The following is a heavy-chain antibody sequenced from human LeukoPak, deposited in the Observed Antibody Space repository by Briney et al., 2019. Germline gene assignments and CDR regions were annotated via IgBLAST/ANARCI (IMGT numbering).Heavy chain of an antibody. CDR2: ISYDGSNK. J-gene: IGHJ3*02. CDR3: ARGEWGYCSSTSCPVPDAFDI. D-gene: IGHD2-2*01. Sequence: PGGSLRLSRAASGFTFSSYAMHWVRQAPGKGLEWVAVISYDGSNKYYADSVKGRFTISRDNSKNTLYLQMNSLRAEDTAVYYCARGEWGYCSSTSCPVPDAFDIWGQGTMVTVSS. V-gene: IGHV3-30-3*01. CDR1: GFTFSSYA.